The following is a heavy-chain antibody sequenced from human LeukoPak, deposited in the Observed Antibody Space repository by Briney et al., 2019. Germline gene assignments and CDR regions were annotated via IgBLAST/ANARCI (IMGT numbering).Heavy chain of an antibody. Sequence: SETLSLTCTVSGGSISNYYWNWIRQPPGKGLEWLGEINHSGSTNYNPSLKSRVTISVDTSKNQFSLKLSSVTAADTAVYYCARGDYDFWSGYYDWGQGTLVTVSS. D-gene: IGHD3-3*01. V-gene: IGHV4-34*01. CDR3: ARGDYDFWSGYYD. CDR1: GGSISNYY. CDR2: INHSGST. J-gene: IGHJ4*02.